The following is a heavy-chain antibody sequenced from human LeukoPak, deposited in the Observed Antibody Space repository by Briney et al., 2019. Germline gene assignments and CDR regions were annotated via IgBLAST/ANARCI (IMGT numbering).Heavy chain of an antibody. J-gene: IGHJ6*02. V-gene: IGHV3-30*18. Sequence: GGSLRLSCAASGFTFSSYGMHWVRQAPGKGLEWVAVISYDGSNKYYADSVKGRFTISRDNSKNTLYLQMNGLRAEDTAVYYCAKSLWLPGIYYYYGMDVWGQGTTVTVSS. CDR3: AKSLWLPGIYYYYGMDV. CDR1: GFTFSSYG. CDR2: ISYDGSNK. D-gene: IGHD5-12*01.